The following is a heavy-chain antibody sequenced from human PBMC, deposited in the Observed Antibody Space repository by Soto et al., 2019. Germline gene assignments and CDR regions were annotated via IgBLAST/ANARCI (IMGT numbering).Heavy chain of an antibody. Sequence: QVQLQEAGPGLVKPSQTLSLTCDVSGASVTRAGSYWGWIRQRPGQGLEWIGYIYFDGPTYYNPSRTSRVIISADTSRNQFSLSLSFLTAADTAVYYCATRTTVTTFDYWGQGTLVTVSS. D-gene: IGHD4-17*01. CDR3: ATRTTVTTFDY. V-gene: IGHV4-31*11. J-gene: IGHJ4*02. CDR1: GASVTRAGSY. CDR2: IYFDGPT.